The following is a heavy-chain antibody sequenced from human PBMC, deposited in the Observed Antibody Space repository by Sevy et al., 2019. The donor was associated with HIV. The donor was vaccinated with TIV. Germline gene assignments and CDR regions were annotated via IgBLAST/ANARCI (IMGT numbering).Heavy chain of an antibody. Sequence: GGSLRLSCAASGFTFSSYWMSWVRQAPGKGLEWVANIKQDGSEKYYVDSVKGRFTISRDNAKNSLYLQMNSLRAEDTAVYYCAREGGEYPDWYFDLWGRRTLVTVSS. CDR2: IKQDGSEK. V-gene: IGHV3-7*01. CDR3: AREGGEYPDWYFDL. D-gene: IGHD2-21*01. J-gene: IGHJ2*01. CDR1: GFTFSSYW.